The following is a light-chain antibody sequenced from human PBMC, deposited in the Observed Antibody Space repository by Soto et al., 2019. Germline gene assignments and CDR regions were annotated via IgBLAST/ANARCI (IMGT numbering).Light chain of an antibody. V-gene: IGLV2-11*01. J-gene: IGLJ1*01. CDR3: CSCAGSYAYV. CDR2: DVS. CDR1: SSDVGGYNY. Sequence: QSALTQPRSVSGSPGQSVTISCTGTSSDVGGYNYVSWYQQPPGKAPKLMIYDVSKRPSGVPDRFSGSKSGNAASLTISGLQAEEEADYCCCSCAGSYAYVFGTGTKVTVL.